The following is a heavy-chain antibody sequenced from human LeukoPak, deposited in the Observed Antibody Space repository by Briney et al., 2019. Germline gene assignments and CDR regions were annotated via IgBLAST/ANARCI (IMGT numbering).Heavy chain of an antibody. CDR2: IYYSGST. CDR3: ARGGGYGPPFDY. V-gene: IGHV4-31*03. J-gene: IGHJ4*02. Sequence: SQTLSLTCTVSGGPISSGVYYWSWIRQHPGKGLEWIGYIYYSGSTYYNPSLKSRVTISVDTSKNQFSLKLSSVTAADTAVYYCARGGGYGPPFDYWGQGTLVTVSS. D-gene: IGHD5-12*01. CDR1: GGPISSGVYY.